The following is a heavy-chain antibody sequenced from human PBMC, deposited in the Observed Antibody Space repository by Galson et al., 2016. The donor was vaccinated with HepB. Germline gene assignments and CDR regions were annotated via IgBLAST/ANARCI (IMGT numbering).Heavy chain of an antibody. J-gene: IGHJ4*02. V-gene: IGHV4-31*03. CDR1: RASISSGDYY. CDR2: IYYSGRT. Sequence: TLSLTCTVSRASISSGDYYWNWIRQSPGKGLEWIGYIYYSGRTNYNPSLRSRVSISVDTSKNQFSLNLSSVTAADTAVYYCARDEGAGEYFDYWGQGTLVTVSS. D-gene: IGHD7-27*01. CDR3: ARDEGAGEYFDY.